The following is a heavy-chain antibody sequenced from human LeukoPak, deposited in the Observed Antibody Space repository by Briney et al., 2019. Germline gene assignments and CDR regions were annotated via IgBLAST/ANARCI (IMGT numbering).Heavy chain of an antibody. J-gene: IGHJ6*03. D-gene: IGHD3-9*01. CDR2: ISAYNGNT. Sequence: ASVKVSCKASGYTFTSYGVSWVRQAPGQGLEWMGWISAYNGNTNYAQKLQGRVTMTTDTSTSTAYMELRSLRSDDTAVYYCARYFYDILTGSDYYYYMDVWGKGTTVTVSS. V-gene: IGHV1-18*01. CDR3: ARYFYDILTGSDYYYYMDV. CDR1: GYTFTSYG.